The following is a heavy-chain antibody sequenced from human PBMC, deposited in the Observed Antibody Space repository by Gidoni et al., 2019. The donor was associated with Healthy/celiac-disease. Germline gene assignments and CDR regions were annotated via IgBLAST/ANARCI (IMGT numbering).Heavy chain of an antibody. Sequence: PGKGLEWVAVISYDGSNKYYADSVKGRFTISRDNSKNTLYLQMNSLRAEDTAVYYCAKGGPSVWSGYLLFDYWGQGTLVTVSS. CDR2: ISYDGSNK. V-gene: IGHV3-30*18. D-gene: IGHD3-3*01. CDR3: AKGGPSVWSGYLLFDY. J-gene: IGHJ4*02.